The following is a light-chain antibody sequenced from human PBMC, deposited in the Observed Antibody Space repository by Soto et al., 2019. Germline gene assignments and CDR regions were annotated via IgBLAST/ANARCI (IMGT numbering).Light chain of an antibody. Sequence: DIQMTQSPSTLSVSVGDRVTITCRASQSISSCLAWYQQKPGKAPKLLIYKASSLESGVPSRFSGSGSGTEFTLTISSLQPDDFAAYYCQQYSSYSPYTFGQGTKLEIK. CDR3: QQYSSYSPYT. CDR2: KAS. CDR1: QSISSC. J-gene: IGKJ2*01. V-gene: IGKV1-5*03.